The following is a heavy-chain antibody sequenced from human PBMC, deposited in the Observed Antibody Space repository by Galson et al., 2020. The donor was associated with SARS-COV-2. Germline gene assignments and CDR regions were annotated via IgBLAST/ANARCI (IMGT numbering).Heavy chain of an antibody. CDR1: GDSVSSISVA. CDR2: TYYRSKWYN. J-gene: IGHJ3*01. CDR3: ARSKGRRAWNNAFDV. D-gene: IGHD1-1*01. V-gene: IGHV6-1*01. Sequence: SQTLSLTCAISGDSVSSISVAWNWVRQSPSRGLEWLGRTYYRSKWYNDYGESVKSRIIINPDTSKNQFSLLLNSVTPEDTAVYYCARSKGRRAWNNAFDVWDQGAMVTVSS.